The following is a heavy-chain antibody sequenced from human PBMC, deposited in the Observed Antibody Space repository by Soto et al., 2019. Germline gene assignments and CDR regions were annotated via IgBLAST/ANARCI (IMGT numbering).Heavy chain of an antibody. CDR3: ARALRITMVRGVTTGYYGMDV. D-gene: IGHD3-10*01. CDR1: GGSFSGYY. CDR2: INHSGST. V-gene: IGHV4-34*01. J-gene: IGHJ6*02. Sequence: PSETRSLTGAVYGGSFSGYYWSWIRQPPGKGLEWIGEINHSGSTNYNPSLKSRVTISVDTSKNQFSLKLSSVNAADTAVYYCARALRITMVRGVTTGYYGMDVWGQGTTVTVSS.